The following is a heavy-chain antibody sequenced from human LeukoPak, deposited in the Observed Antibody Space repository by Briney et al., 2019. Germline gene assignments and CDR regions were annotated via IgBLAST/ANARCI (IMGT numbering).Heavy chain of an antibody. D-gene: IGHD3-22*01. CDR3: ARGLEIVVPQSPLYYYYYMDV. V-gene: IGHV3-30*02. J-gene: IGHJ6*03. CDR2: IRYDGSNK. CDR1: GFTFSSYG. Sequence: GGSLRLSCAASGFTFSSYGMHWVRQAPGKGLEWVAFIRYDGSNKYYADSVKGRFTISRDNSKNTLYLQMSSLRAEDTAVYYCARGLEIVVPQSPLYYYYYMDVWGKGTTVTVSS.